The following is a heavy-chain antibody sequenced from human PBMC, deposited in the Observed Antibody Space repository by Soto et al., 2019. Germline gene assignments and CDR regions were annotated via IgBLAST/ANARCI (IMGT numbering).Heavy chain of an antibody. J-gene: IGHJ5*02. Sequence: PSETLSLTCAVYGGSFSGCYWSWIRQPPGKGLEWIGEINHSGSTNYNPSLKSRVTISVDTSKNQFSLKLSSVTAADTAVYYCARRGAYYYGSGSSKWFDPWGQGTLVTVSS. D-gene: IGHD3-10*01. CDR1: GGSFSGCY. CDR3: ARRGAYYYGSGSSKWFDP. CDR2: INHSGST. V-gene: IGHV4-34*01.